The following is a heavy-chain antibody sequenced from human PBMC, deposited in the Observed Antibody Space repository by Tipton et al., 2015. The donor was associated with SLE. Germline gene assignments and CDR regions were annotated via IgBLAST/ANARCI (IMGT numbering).Heavy chain of an antibody. D-gene: IGHD2-15*01. J-gene: IGHJ4*02. Sequence: GLVKPSETLSLTCAVYGGSFSGYYWSWIRQPPGKGLEWIGEINHSGSTNYNPSLKSRVTISVDTSKNQFSLKLSSVTAADTAVYYCARALGYCSGGSCYSDYWGQGTLVTVSS. CDR1: GGSFSGYY. CDR3: ARALGYCSGGSCYSDY. CDR2: INHSGST. V-gene: IGHV4-34*09.